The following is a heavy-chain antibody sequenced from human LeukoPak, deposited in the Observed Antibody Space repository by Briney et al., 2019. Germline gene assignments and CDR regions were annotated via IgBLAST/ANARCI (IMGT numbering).Heavy chain of an antibody. J-gene: IGHJ4*02. CDR3: AKDRRAGSYDY. CDR1: GFTFSSYS. V-gene: IGHV3-21*04. Sequence: PGGSLRLSCAAYGFTFSSYSMNWVRQAPGKGLEWVSFISTSSSYIYYADSVKGRFTISRDNSKNTLYLQMNSLRAEDTAVYYCAKDRRAGSYDYWGQGTLVTVSS. D-gene: IGHD3-10*01. CDR2: ISTSSSYI.